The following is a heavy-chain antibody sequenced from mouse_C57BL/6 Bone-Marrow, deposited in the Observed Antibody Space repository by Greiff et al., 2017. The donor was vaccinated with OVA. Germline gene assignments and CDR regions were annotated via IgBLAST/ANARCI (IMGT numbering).Heavy chain of an antibody. J-gene: IGHJ3*01. CDR1: GYSITSGYY. Sequence: EVKLLESGPGLVKPSQSLSLTCSVTGYSITSGYYWNWIRQFPGNKLEWMGYISYDGSNNYNPSLKNRISITRDTSKNQFFLKLNSVTTEDTATYYCARVGLYDGYPAWFAYWGQGTLVTVSA. D-gene: IGHD2-3*01. CDR3: ARVGLYDGYPAWFAY. CDR2: ISYDGSN. V-gene: IGHV3-6*01.